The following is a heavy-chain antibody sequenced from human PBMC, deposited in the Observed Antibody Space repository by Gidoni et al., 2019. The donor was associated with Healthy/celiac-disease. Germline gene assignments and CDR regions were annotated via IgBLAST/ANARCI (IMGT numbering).Heavy chain of an antibody. CDR1: VGSFSGFY. CDR2: INHSGST. CDR3: ASSPGMDIVATPET. D-gene: IGHD5-12*01. Sequence: QVQLQQRGAGLLKPSATLSLTCSVYVGSFSGFYWSWLRQPPGKGLEWIGEINHSGSTNYNPSLKSRVTISVDTSKIQFSLKLSSVTAADTAVYYCASSPGMDIVATPETWGQGTLVTVSS. V-gene: IGHV4-34*01. J-gene: IGHJ5*02.